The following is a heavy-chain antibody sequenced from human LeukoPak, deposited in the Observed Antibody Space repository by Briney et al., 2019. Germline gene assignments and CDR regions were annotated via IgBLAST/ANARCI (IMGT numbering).Heavy chain of an antibody. J-gene: IGHJ4*02. CDR1: GYTFTSYG. CDR2: IIPIFGTA. D-gene: IGHD3-10*01. V-gene: IGHV1-69*13. CDR3: ARDGYGSVLGGGLDY. Sequence: SVKVSCKASGYTFTSYGISWVRQAPGQGLEWMGGIIPIFGTANYAQKFQGRVTITADESTSTAYMELSSLRSEDTAVYYCARDGYGSVLGGGLDYWGQGTLVTVSS.